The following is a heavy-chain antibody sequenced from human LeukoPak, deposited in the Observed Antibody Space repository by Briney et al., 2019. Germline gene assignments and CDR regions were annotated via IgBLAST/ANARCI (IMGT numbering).Heavy chain of an antibody. V-gene: IGHV1-2*02. CDR1: GYTFTGYY. CDR3: AGENNWNSRTDFDY. Sequence: ASVKVSCKASGYTFTGYYMHWVRQAPGQGLEWMGWINPNSGGTNYAQKFQGRVTMTRDTSISTAYMELSRLRSDDTAVYYCAGENNWNSRTDFDYWGQGTLVTVSS. CDR2: INPNSGGT. J-gene: IGHJ4*02. D-gene: IGHD1-7*01.